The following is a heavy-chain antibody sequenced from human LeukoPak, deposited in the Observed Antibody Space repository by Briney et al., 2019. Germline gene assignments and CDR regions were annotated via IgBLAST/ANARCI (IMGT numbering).Heavy chain of an antibody. CDR2: VYYSGST. Sequence: SETLSLTCTVSGGSISTYYWNWIRQPPGKGLEWIGYVYYSGSTYYNPSLKSRVTISVAMSKNQFSLKMSSVTAADTAVYYCARAYSSSWYWNWFDPWGQGTLVTVSS. V-gene: IGHV4-59*08. CDR1: GGSISTYY. D-gene: IGHD6-13*01. CDR3: ARAYSSSWYWNWFDP. J-gene: IGHJ5*02.